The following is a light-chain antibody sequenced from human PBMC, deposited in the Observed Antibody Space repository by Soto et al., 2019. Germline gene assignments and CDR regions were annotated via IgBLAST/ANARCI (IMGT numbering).Light chain of an antibody. CDR1: SSNIGSNT. J-gene: IGLJ2*01. Sequence: QAVVTQPPSASGTPGQRVTISCSGSSSNIGSNTVNWYQQLPGTAPKLLIYSNNQRPSGVPDRFSGSKSGTSASLAISGLQSEDEADYYCVAWDDSLNSPVFGGGTKVTVL. CDR2: SNN. CDR3: VAWDDSLNSPV. V-gene: IGLV1-44*01.